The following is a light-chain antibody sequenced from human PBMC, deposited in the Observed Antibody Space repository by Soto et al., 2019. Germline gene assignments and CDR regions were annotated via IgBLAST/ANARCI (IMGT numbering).Light chain of an antibody. Sequence: DIQLTQSPSSLSASVGDTVTISCRTNQSVSKYMNWYQQKSGTAPKPLIYYVSSLQSGVPSRFSGSVSATDFTLTISSLQPEDFATYYCQQSYDLPRTFGQGTRLDIK. J-gene: IGKJ2*01. CDR2: YVS. V-gene: IGKV1-39*01. CDR3: QQSYDLPRT. CDR1: QSVSKY.